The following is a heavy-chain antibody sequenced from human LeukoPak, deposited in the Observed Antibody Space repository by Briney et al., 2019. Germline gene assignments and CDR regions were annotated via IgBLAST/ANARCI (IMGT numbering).Heavy chain of an antibody. CDR3: ARHGEGYDILTGSYYYYGMDV. V-gene: IGHV4-59*08. CDR2: IYYSGST. J-gene: IGHJ6*02. D-gene: IGHD3-9*01. CDR1: GGSISSYY. Sequence: SETLSLTCTVSGGSISSYYWSWIRQPPGKGPEWIGYIYYSGSTNYNPSLKSRVTISVDTSKTQFSLKLSSVTAADTAVYYCARHGEGYDILTGSYYYYGMDVWGQGTTVTVSS.